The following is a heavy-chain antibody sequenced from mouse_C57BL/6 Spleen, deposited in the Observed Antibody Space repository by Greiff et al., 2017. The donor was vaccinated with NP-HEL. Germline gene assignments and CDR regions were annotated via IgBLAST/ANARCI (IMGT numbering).Heavy chain of an antibody. V-gene: IGHV1-15*01. D-gene: IGHD1-1*01. CDR1: GYTFTDYE. CDR2: IDPETGGT. J-gene: IGHJ2*01. Sequence: QVQLQQSGAELVRPGASVTLSCKASGYTFTDYEMHWVKQTPVHGLEWIGAIDPETGGTAYNQKFKGKAILTADKSSSTAYMELRSLTSEDSAVYYCTTDDYGSSIASFDYWGQGTTLTVSS. CDR3: TTDDYGSSIASFDY.